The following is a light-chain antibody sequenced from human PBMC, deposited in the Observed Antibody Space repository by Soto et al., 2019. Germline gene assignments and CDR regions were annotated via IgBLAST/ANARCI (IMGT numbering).Light chain of an antibody. CDR1: SSNIGNNY. Sequence: QSVLTQPPSVSAATGQTVTISCSGSSSNIGNNYVSWYQQLPGTAPKLLIYENNKRPSGIPDRFSGSKSGTSATLGITGLQTGDEADYYCGTWDSSLSAGVFGGGTKLTVL. J-gene: IGLJ3*02. V-gene: IGLV1-51*02. CDR3: GTWDSSLSAGV. CDR2: ENN.